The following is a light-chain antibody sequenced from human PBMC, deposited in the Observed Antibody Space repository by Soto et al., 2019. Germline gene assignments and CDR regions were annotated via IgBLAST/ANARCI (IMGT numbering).Light chain of an antibody. CDR3: QQLNSYPA. CDR1: QGISSY. CDR2: AAS. J-gene: IGKJ4*01. Sequence: IQLTQSPSSLSASVGDRVTITCRASQGISSYLAWYQQKPGKAPKLLIYAASTLQSGVPSRLSGSGSGTDFTLTISSLQPEDFATYYCQQLNSYPAFGGGTKV. V-gene: IGKV1-9*01.